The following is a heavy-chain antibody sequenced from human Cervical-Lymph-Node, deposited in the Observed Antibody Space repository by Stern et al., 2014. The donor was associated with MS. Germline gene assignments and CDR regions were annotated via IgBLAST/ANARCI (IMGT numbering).Heavy chain of an antibody. V-gene: IGHV2-5*02. CDR3: THLSPAAGIFDF. CDR1: GFSLSTSGVG. D-gene: IGHD6-13*01. Sequence: QVPLRESGPTLVKPTQTLTLTCTFSGFSLSTSGVGVGWIRQPPGKALEWLALIYWDDDKRYSPSLKSRLTIPTDTSKNQVVLTMTNMDPVDTATYFCTHLSPAAGIFDFWGQGTLVTVSS. J-gene: IGHJ4*02. CDR2: IYWDDDK.